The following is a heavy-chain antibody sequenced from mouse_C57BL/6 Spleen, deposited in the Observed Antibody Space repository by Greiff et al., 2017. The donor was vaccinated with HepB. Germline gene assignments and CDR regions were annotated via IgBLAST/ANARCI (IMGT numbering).Heavy chain of an antibody. Sequence: QVQLQQPGAELVRPGSSVKLSCKASGYTFTSYWMHWVKQRPIQGLEWIGNIDPSDSETHYNQKFKDKATLTVDKSSSTAYMQLSSLTSEDSAVYYCARGAGISTMVTTDFDYWGQGTTLTVSS. CDR2: IDPSDSET. CDR1: GYTFTSYW. CDR3: ARGAGISTMVTTDFDY. D-gene: IGHD2-2*01. J-gene: IGHJ2*01. V-gene: IGHV1-52*01.